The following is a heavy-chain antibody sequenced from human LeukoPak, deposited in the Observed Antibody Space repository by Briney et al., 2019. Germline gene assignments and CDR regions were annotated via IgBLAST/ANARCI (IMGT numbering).Heavy chain of an antibody. D-gene: IGHD1-26*01. CDR3: ARVANSGTGPFDY. V-gene: IGHV4-59*01. J-gene: IGHJ4*02. CDR2: IYYSGST. CDR1: GGSISSYY. Sequence: SETLSLTCTVSGGSISSYYWSWIRQPPGKGLEWIGYIYYSGSTNYNPSLKSRVTISVDTSKNQFSLKLSSVTAADTAVYYCARVANSGTGPFDYWGQGTLVTVSS.